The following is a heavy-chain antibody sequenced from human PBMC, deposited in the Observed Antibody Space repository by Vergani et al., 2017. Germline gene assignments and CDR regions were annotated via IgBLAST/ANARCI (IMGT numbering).Heavy chain of an antibody. Sequence: EVQLVESGGGLVQPGGSLRLSCAASGFTVSSNYMSWVRQAPGKGLEWVSIISSGGSTYYADSVKGRFTISRDNSKNTLYLQMNSLRAEDTAVYYCAREITSARGMDVWGQGTMVTVSS. V-gene: IGHV3-66*02. CDR3: AREITSARGMDV. CDR1: GFTVSSNY. CDR2: ISSGGST. D-gene: IGHD6-13*01. J-gene: IGHJ3*01.